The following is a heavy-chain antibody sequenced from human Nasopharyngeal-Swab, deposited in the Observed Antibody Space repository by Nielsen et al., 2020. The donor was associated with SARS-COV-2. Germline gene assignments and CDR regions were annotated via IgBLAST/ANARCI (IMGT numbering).Heavy chain of an antibody. J-gene: IGHJ3*02. CDR3: VRATRITIFGVVQAFDI. D-gene: IGHD3-3*01. CDR2: ISYSGST. Sequence: WIRQPPGKGLEWIGYISYSGSTYYTRSLKSRVTISVDTSKNQVSLKLSSVTAADTAVYYCVRATRITIFGVVQAFDIWGQGTMVTVSS. V-gene: IGHV4-31*02.